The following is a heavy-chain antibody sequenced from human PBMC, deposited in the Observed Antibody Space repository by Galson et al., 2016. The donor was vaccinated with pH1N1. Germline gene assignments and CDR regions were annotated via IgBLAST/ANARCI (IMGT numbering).Heavy chain of an antibody. V-gene: IGHV1-69*02. D-gene: IGHD3-10*01. J-gene: IGHJ6*02. CDR2: ILPIVGLT. CDR3: ATEAGSSGMDV. CDR1: GCTLSRHT. Sequence: SVKVSCKASGCTLSRHTISWVRQAPGQGLEWMGRILPIVGLTNYAQKLQGRVKIISERFTNTVSMELRGLTSEDTAVYYCATEAGSSGMDVGGQGTTVTVSS.